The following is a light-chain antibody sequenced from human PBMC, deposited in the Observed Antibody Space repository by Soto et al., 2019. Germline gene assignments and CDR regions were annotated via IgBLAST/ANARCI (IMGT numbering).Light chain of an antibody. CDR2: DVS. CDR1: SSDVGGYNY. Sequence: QSVLTQPASVSGSPGQSITISCTGTSSDVGGYNYVSWNQQHPGKAPKLMIYDVSNRPSGVSNLFSGSKSGNTASLTISVLQAEDEADYYCSSYTSSSTLGYLFGTGTKVTVL. V-gene: IGLV2-14*01. J-gene: IGLJ1*01. CDR3: SSYTSSSTLGYL.